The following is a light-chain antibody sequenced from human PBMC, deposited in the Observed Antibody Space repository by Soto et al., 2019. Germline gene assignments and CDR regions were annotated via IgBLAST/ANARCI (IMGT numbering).Light chain of an antibody. V-gene: IGLV1-40*01. J-gene: IGLJ1*01. CDR1: SSNIGAGYD. CDR2: GNS. CDR3: QSYDSSLSGYV. Sequence: QSVLTQPPSVSLAPGQRVTISCTGSSSNIGAGYDVHWYQQLPGTAPKRLIYGNSNRPSGVPDRFSGSKSGTSASLAITGLQAEDEADYYCQSYDSSLSGYVFGTGTKVTVL.